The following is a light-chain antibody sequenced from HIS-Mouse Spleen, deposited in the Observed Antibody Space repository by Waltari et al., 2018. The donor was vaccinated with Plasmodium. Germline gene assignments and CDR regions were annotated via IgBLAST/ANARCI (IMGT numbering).Light chain of an antibody. J-gene: IGLJ2*01. CDR2: QDS. Sequence: SYELTQPPSVSVSPGQTASITCSGDNLGEKYACWYQQKSGQPPVLVIYQDSKRPSGIPERFSGSNSGNTATLTISGTQAMDEADYYCQAWDSSTAWVFGGGTKLTVL. V-gene: IGLV3-1*01. CDR1: NLGEKY. CDR3: QAWDSSTAWV.